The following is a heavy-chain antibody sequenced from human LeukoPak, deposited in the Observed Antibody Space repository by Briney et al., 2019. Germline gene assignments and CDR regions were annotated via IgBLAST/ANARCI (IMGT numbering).Heavy chain of an antibody. J-gene: IGHJ3*01. Sequence: GGSLRLSCAASGFTFSSYWMSWVRQAPGKGLEWVANIKQDGSEKYYVDSVKGRFTISRDNAKNSLYLQMYSLRAEDTAVYYCARESGVLVVIPASAFDFWGQGTMVIVSS. V-gene: IGHV3-7*01. CDR2: IKQDGSEK. CDR1: GFTFSSYW. D-gene: IGHD2-2*01. CDR3: ARESGVLVVIPASAFDF.